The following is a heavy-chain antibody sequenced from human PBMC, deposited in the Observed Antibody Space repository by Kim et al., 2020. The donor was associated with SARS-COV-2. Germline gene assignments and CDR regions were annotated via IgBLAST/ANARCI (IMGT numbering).Heavy chain of an antibody. CDR1: GYTFTSYA. Sequence: ASVKVSCKASGYTFTSYAIHWVRQAPGQRLEWMGWINAGNGNTKYSQKFQGRVTITRDTSAYTAYMELCSLRSEDTAVYYCSREGQWPGAYFDYWGQGTL. V-gene: IGHV1-3*01. D-gene: IGHD6-19*01. J-gene: IGHJ4*02. CDR3: SREGQWPGAYFDY. CDR2: INAGNGNT.